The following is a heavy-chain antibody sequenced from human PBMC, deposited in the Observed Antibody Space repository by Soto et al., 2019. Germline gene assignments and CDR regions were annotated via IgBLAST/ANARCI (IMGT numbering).Heavy chain of an antibody. CDR1: GYSFTSYW. D-gene: IGHD2-15*01. V-gene: IGHV5-10-1*01. CDR3: ARLARPDCSGGSCYFPYYYYYYGMDV. Sequence: PGQSLKISCKASGYSFTSYWISWVRQMPGKGLEWMGRIDPSDSYTNYSPSLHGHVTISADKSISTAYLQWSSLKASDTAMYYCARLARPDCSGGSCYFPYYYYYYGMDVWGQGTTVTVSS. J-gene: IGHJ6*02. CDR2: IDPSDSYT.